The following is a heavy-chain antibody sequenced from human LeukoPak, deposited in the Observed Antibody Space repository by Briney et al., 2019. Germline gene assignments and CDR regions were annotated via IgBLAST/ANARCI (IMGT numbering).Heavy chain of an antibody. D-gene: IGHD6-25*01. CDR3: ARTRGSSDDAFDI. CDR2: ISSSSSYI. V-gene: IGHV3-21*01. J-gene: IGHJ3*02. CDR1: GFTFSSYS. Sequence: GGSLRLSCAASGFTFSSYSMNWVHQAPGKGLEWVSSISSSSSYIYYADSVKGRFTISRDNAKNSLYLQMNSLRAEDTAVYYCARTRGSSDDAFDIWGQGTMVTVSS.